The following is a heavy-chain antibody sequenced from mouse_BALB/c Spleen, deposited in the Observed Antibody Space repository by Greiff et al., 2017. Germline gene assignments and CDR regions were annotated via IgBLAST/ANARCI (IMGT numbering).Heavy chain of an antibody. V-gene: IGHV3-2*02. D-gene: IGHD2-2*01. CDR3: ARDYYGYGAWFAY. CDR1: GYSITSDYA. CDR2: ISYSGST. J-gene: IGHJ3*01. Sequence: DVKLVESGPGLVKPSQSLSLTCTVTGYSITSDYAWNWIRQFPGNKLEWMGYISYSGSTSYNPSLKSRISITRDTSKNQFFLQLNSVTTEDTATYYCARDYYGYGAWFAYWGRGTLVTVSA.